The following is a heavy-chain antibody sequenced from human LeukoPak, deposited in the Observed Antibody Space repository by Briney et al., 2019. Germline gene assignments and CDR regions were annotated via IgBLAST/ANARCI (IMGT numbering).Heavy chain of an antibody. Sequence: GGSLRLSCAASGFTFSSYGMHWVRQAPGKGLEWVAVISYDGTNKYYADSVKGRFTISRDNSKNTLYLQMNSLRAEDTAVYYCAKAVLYDILTGSFDYWGQGTLVTVSS. D-gene: IGHD3-9*01. V-gene: IGHV3-30*18. CDR3: AKAVLYDILTGSFDY. J-gene: IGHJ4*02. CDR2: ISYDGTNK. CDR1: GFTFSSYG.